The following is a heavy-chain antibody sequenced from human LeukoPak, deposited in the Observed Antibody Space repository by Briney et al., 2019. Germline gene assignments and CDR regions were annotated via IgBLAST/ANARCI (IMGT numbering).Heavy chain of an antibody. D-gene: IGHD4-23*01. V-gene: IGHV4-59*01. CDR3: GRGHGGNLPPID. J-gene: IGHJ4*02. CDR2: IYNSGTT. Sequence: PSETLSLTCTVSGASISSYYWSWIRQPPGKGVEWIGYIYNSGTTNSNPSLKSRVTISVDTAKNQFSLKLNAVTAADTAVYYCGRGHGGNLPPIDWGQGTLVTVSS. CDR1: GASISSYY.